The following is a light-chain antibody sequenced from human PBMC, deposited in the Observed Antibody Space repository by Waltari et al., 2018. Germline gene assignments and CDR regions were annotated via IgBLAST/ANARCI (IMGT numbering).Light chain of an antibody. CDR2: WAS. CDR1: QTVLYSSNNKNY. Sequence: DIVMTQSPDSLAVSLGERATINCKSSQTVLYSSNNKNYLAWYQQKPGQPPKLVIYWASTRESGVPDRFSASGSGTDFNFTISSLQPEDFATYYCQQYYSYPRTFGQGTKVEIK. V-gene: IGKV4-1*01. J-gene: IGKJ1*01. CDR3: QQYYSYPRT.